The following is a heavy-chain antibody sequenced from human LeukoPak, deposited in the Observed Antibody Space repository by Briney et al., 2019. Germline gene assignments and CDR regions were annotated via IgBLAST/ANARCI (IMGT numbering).Heavy chain of an antibody. V-gene: IGHV4-59*01. D-gene: IGHD5-24*01. CDR2: IYYSGST. CDR1: GGSISSYY. J-gene: IGHJ4*02. CDR3: ARGREMATRTGFDY. Sequence: SETLSLTCTVSGGSISSYYWSWLRQPPGKGLEWIGYIYYSGSTNYNPSLKSRVTISVDTSKNQFSLKLSSVTAADTAVYYCARGREMATRTGFDYWGQGTLVTVSS.